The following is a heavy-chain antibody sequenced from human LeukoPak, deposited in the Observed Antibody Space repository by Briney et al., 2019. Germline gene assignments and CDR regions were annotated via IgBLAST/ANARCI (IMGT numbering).Heavy chain of an antibody. V-gene: IGHV4-59*08. Sequence: SETLSLTCTVSGGSIGSYYWSWIRQPPGKGLEWIGHIYYTGSTNYNPSLKSRVIISVDTSKNQFSLKLYSVTAADTAVYYCARQAGYSLDYWGQGTLVTVSS. CDR3: ARQAGYSLDY. J-gene: IGHJ4*02. D-gene: IGHD5-18*01. CDR2: IYYTGST. CDR1: GGSIGSYY.